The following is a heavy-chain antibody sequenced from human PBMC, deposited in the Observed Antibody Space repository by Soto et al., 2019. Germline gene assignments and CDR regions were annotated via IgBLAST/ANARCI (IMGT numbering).Heavy chain of an antibody. CDR3: TGEVASGY. V-gene: IGHV3-30*03. CDR2: ISKDGSVK. Sequence: QVQLVESGGGVVQPGRSLRLSCAASGFTFSSYGMHWVRQAPGKGLEWVAVISKDGSVKYYADSVKGRLTISRDNSQNTLYLQMNSLGAEDTAVYYCTGEVASGYWGQGTLVTVSS. CDR1: GFTFSSYG. J-gene: IGHJ4*02. D-gene: IGHD2-8*02.